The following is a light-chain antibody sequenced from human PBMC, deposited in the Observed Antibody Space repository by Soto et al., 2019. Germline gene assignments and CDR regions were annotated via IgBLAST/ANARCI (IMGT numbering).Light chain of an antibody. CDR1: QSVSNY. CDR2: GAS. J-gene: IGKJ4*01. Sequence: EIVMTQSPATLSVSPGDRATLSCRASQSVSNYLAWYQQKPGQAPRLLIYGASTRATGIPARFSGGGSETDFTLTISSLQSEDFAVYYCQQYHNWPPLTFGGGTKVEIK. CDR3: QQYHNWPPLT. V-gene: IGKV3-15*01.